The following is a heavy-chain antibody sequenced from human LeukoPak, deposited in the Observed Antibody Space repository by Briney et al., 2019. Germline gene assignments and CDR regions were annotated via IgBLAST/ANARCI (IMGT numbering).Heavy chain of an antibody. D-gene: IGHD6-13*01. Sequence: GGSLRLSCAASGFTFDDYGMHWVRQAPGKGLEWVAGISWNSGSIGYADSVKGRFTISGGNAKNSLYLQMNSLRAEDTALYYCAKAKGSNSWYSGIDYWGQGTLVTVSS. V-gene: IGHV3-9*01. CDR2: ISWNSGSI. CDR3: AKAKGSNSWYSGIDY. CDR1: GFTFDDYG. J-gene: IGHJ4*02.